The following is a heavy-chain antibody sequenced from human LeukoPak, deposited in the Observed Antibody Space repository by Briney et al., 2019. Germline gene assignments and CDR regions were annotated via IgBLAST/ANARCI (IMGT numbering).Heavy chain of an antibody. J-gene: IGHJ4*02. CDR2: ISGSGGST. CDR3: AKGRGLAGYFDY. V-gene: IGHV3-23*01. D-gene: IGHD6-19*01. Sequence: GGSLRLSCAASGFTFDDYAMSWVRQAPGKGLEWVSAISGSGGSTYYADSVKGRFTISRDNSKNTLYLQMNSLRAEDTAVYYCAKGRGLAGYFDYWGQGTLVTVSS. CDR1: GFTFDDYA.